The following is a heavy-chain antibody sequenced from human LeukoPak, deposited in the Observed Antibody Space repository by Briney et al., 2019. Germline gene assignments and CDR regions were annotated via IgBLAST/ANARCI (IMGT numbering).Heavy chain of an antibody. CDR3: ARYSSSWYHYMDV. Sequence: GASVKVSCKAIGYTFTTYGIAWVRQAPGQGLDGMGWISTYKGNTNYTQKFQGRVAMTTDTSTSTAYMELRSLRSDDTAVYYCARYSSSWYHYMDVWGKGTTVTVSS. CDR1: GYTFTTYG. CDR2: ISTYKGNT. V-gene: IGHV1-18*04. D-gene: IGHD6-13*01. J-gene: IGHJ6*03.